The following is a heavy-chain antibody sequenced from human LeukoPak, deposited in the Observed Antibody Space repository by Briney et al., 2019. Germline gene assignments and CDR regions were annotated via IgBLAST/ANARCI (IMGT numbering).Heavy chain of an antibody. CDR2: IRSDGNNQ. CDR1: GFSFSSYG. CDR3: ARELGGMAAPPVFGN. V-gene: IGHV3-30*02. J-gene: IGHJ4*02. D-gene: IGHD6-13*01. Sequence: GALRLSCTASGFSFSSYGMYWVRQAPGKGLEWVAFIRSDGNNQYYADSAKGRFTISRDRSKNTVYLELNRLTPDDTAVFYCARELGGMAAPPVFGNWGQETLVTVSS.